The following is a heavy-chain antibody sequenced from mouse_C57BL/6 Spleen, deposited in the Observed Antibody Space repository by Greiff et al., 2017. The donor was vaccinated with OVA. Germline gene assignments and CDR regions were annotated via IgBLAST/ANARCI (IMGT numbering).Heavy chain of an antibody. CDR2: INPGSGGT. D-gene: IGHD6-5*01. J-gene: IGHJ4*01. CDR1: GYAFTNYL. V-gene: IGHV1-54*01. Sequence: VQLVESGAELVRPGTSVKVSCKASGYAFTNYLIEWVKQRPGQGLEWIGVINPGSGGTNYNEKFKGKATLTADKSSSTAYMQLSSLTSEDSAVYFCASALLYYYAMDYWGQGTSVTVSS. CDR3: ASALLYYYAMDY.